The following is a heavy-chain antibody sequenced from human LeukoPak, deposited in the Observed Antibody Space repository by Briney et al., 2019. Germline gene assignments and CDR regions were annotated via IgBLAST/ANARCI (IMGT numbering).Heavy chain of an antibody. D-gene: IGHD2-15*01. CDR3: ASFPLGYCSGGSCYWRDYFDY. V-gene: IGHV4-34*01. CDR2: INHSGST. CDR1: GFTFSNAW. Sequence: PGGSLRLSCAASGFTFSNAWMSWVRQPPGKGLEWIGEINHSGSTNYNPSLKSRVTISVDTSKNQFSLKLSSVTAADTAVYYCASFPLGYCSGGSCYWRDYFDYWGQGTLVTVSS. J-gene: IGHJ4*02.